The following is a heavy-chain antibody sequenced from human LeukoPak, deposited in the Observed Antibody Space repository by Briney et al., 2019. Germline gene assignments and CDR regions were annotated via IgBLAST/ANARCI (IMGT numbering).Heavy chain of an antibody. CDR1: GFTFSSYA. D-gene: IGHD1-1*01. Sequence: GGSLRLSCAASGFTFSSYAMSWVRQAPGKGLEWVSAISGSGGSTYYADSVKGRFTISKDNSKNTLYLQMNGLRAEDTAVYYCAKMEFSPIYYFDYWGQGTLVTASS. V-gene: IGHV3-23*01. CDR2: ISGSGGST. J-gene: IGHJ4*02. CDR3: AKMEFSPIYYFDY.